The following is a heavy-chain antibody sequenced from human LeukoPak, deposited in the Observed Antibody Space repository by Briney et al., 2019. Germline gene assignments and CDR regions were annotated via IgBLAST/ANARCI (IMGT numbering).Heavy chain of an antibody. V-gene: IGHV3-53*01. CDR1: GITVSSNY. Sequence: GGSLRLSCAASGITVSSNYMSWVRQAPGKGLEWVSVIYSGGSTYYADSVKGRFTISRDNSKNTLYLQMNSLRAEDTAIYYCAKDRSLDYYDSSGYYYKTYFDYWGQGTLVTVSS. J-gene: IGHJ4*02. CDR3: AKDRSLDYYDSSGYYYKTYFDY. CDR2: IYSGGST. D-gene: IGHD3-22*01.